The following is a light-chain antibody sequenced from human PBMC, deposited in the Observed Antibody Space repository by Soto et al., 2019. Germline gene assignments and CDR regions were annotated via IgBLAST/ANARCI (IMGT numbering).Light chain of an antibody. J-gene: IGLJ2*01. CDR2: SDT. V-gene: IGLV1-40*01. CDR3: QSYDTGVSGSI. Sequence: QSVLTQPPSVSGAPGQRLTISCSGSTSNIGAGFDVHWYQQFPGAAPTLLIYSDTSRPPGVPSRFSASKSGTSASLTITGLRTEDEADYYCQSYDTGVSGSIFGGGTKLTVL. CDR1: TSNIGAGFD.